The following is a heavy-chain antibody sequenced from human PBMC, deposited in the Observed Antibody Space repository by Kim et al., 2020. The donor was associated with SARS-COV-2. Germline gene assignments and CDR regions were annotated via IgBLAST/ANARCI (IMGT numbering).Heavy chain of an antibody. Sequence: GGSLRLSCAASGFTFSSYAMSWVRQAPGKGLEWVSAISGSGGSTYYADSVKGRFTISRDNSKNTLYLQMNSLRAEDTAVYYCAKWFDFGEEPYYFDYWGQGTLVTVSS. J-gene: IGHJ4*02. CDR3: AKWFDFGEEPYYFDY. CDR2: ISGSGGST. D-gene: IGHD3-10*01. V-gene: IGHV3-23*01. CDR1: GFTFSSYA.